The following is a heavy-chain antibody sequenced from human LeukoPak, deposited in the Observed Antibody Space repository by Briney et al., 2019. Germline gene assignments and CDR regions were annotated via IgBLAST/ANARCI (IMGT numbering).Heavy chain of an antibody. CDR2: IIPIFGSA. CDR3: ARVAISYMDV. CDR1: GGTFSSYA. Sequence: ASVKVSCKASGGTFSSYAISWVRQAPGDGLEWMGGIIPIFGSATSAQKFQGRVTIPADASPSTAYMELRSLRSDDTAVYYCARVAISYMDVWGKGTTVTISS. J-gene: IGHJ6*03. V-gene: IGHV1-69*13. D-gene: IGHD3-9*01.